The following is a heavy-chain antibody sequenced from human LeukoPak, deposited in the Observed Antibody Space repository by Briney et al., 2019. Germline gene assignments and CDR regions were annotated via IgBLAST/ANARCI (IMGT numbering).Heavy chain of an antibody. CDR1: GGTFSSYA. Sequence: ASVKVSCKASGGTFSSYAISWVRQAPGQGLEWMGRIIPIFGTANYAQKFQGRVTITTDESTSTAYMELSSLRSEDTAVYYCARDLGYSYGYRFYYYYMGVWGKGTTVTVSS. CDR3: ARDLGYSYGYRFYYYYMGV. V-gene: IGHV1-69*05. D-gene: IGHD5-18*01. CDR2: IIPIFGTA. J-gene: IGHJ6*03.